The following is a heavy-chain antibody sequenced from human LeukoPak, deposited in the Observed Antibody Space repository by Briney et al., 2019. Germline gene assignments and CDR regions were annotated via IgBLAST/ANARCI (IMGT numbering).Heavy chain of an antibody. D-gene: IGHD6-19*01. CDR2: ISSSSSYI. J-gene: IGHJ6*03. Sequence: PGRSLRLSCAASGFTFSSYSMNWVRQAPGKGLEWVSSISSSSSYIYYADSVKGRFTISRDNAKNSLYLQMNSLRAEDTAVYYCARDSGAVTGGPKRWLVNTFGYYYYYMDVWGKGTTVTVSS. CDR3: ARDSGAVTGGPKRWLVNTFGYYYYYMDV. CDR1: GFTFSSYS. V-gene: IGHV3-21*01.